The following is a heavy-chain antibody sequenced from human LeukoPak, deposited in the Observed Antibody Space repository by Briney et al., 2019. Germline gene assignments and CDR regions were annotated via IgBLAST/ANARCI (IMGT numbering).Heavy chain of an antibody. V-gene: IGHV4-4*07. CDR3: AREALTVTNFDY. D-gene: IGHD4-17*01. CDR2: IYTSGST. J-gene: IGHJ4*02. CDR1: GGSLSSYY. Sequence: SETLSLTCTVSGGSLSSYYWSWIRQPAGKGLEWIGRIYTSGSTNYNPSLKSRVTMSVDTSKNQFSLKLSSVTAADTAVYYCAREALTVTNFDYWGQGTLVTVSS.